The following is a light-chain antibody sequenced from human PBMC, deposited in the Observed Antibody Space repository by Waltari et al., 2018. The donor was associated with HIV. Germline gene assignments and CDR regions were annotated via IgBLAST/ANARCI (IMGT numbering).Light chain of an antibody. J-gene: IGKJ3*01. Sequence: ILLMQSPDSLSLSPGETATLSCRASQAVNNDYLAWYQQRPGQAPRILMYRASTRAAAIPDRFSGGGSGTDFTLTISSLEPDDFAVYYCHQYGDSSLMTFGPGTTVDL. V-gene: IGKV3-20*01. CDR3: HQYGDSSLMT. CDR2: RAS. CDR1: QAVNNDY.